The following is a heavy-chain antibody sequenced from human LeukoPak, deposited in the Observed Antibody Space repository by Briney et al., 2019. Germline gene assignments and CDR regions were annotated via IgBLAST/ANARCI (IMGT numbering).Heavy chain of an antibody. CDR3: ASRRTVTSTDPHTFDI. CDR2: ISSSGNTI. Sequence: GGSLRLSCAASGFTFSDYYMSWIRQAPGKGLEWLSYISSSGNTIFYADSVRGRFTISRDNAMNSLYLQTNSLRAEDTAVYYCASRRTVTSTDPHTFDIWGQGTMVTVSS. V-gene: IGHV3-11*01. D-gene: IGHD4-17*01. CDR1: GFTFSDYY. J-gene: IGHJ3*02.